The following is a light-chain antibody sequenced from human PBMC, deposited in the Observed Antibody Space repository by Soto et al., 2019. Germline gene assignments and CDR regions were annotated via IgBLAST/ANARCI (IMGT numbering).Light chain of an antibody. CDR2: DAS. Sequence: DIQMTQSPSTLSISVGDRVASTCRASQSISNWLAWYQQKPGKTPKLLIYDASSLESGVPSRFSGSGSGTEFTLTISSLQPDDFATYYCQQYNSYPWTFGQGTKVDIK. CDR1: QSISNW. V-gene: IGKV1-5*01. CDR3: QQYNSYPWT. J-gene: IGKJ1*01.